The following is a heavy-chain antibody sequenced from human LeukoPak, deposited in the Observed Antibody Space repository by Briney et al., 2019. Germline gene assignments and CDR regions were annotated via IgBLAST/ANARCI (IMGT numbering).Heavy chain of an antibody. J-gene: IGHJ4*02. CDR2: IYSGGST. Sequence: QAGGSLRLSCAASGFTFSTYWMSWVRQAPGKGLEWVSVIYSGGSTYYADSVKGRFTISRDNAKNSLYLQMNSLRAEDTAVYYCARQGEAHFDYWGQGTLVTVSS. V-gene: IGHV3-66*04. CDR1: GFTFSTYW. D-gene: IGHD3-16*01. CDR3: ARQGEAHFDY.